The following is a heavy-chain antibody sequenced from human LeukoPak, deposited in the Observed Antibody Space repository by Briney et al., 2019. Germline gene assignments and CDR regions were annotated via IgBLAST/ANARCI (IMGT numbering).Heavy chain of an antibody. V-gene: IGHV3-23*01. D-gene: IGHD3-22*01. CDR2: ISGSGYTT. CDR3: ARGAYYYED. Sequence: GGSLRLSCAASGFTFDNYAMTWVRQAPGRGLEWISTISGSGYTTYYADSVKGRFTISRDNAKNSLYLQMNSLRAEDTAVYYCARGAYYYEDWGQGTLVTVSS. CDR1: GFTFDNYA. J-gene: IGHJ4*02.